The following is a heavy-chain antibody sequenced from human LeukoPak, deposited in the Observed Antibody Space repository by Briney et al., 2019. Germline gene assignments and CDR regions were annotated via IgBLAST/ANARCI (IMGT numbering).Heavy chain of an antibody. Sequence: PGGSLRLSCAASGFTFSSYGMHWVRQAPGKGLEWVAFIRYDGSNKYYADSVKGRFTISRDNSKNTLYLQMNSLRAEDTAVYYSAKQVRADGGAADYFDYWGHGTLVTVSS. CDR3: AKQVRADGGAADYFDY. J-gene: IGHJ4*01. V-gene: IGHV3-30*02. CDR2: IRYDGSNK. CDR1: GFTFSSYG. D-gene: IGHD3-16*01.